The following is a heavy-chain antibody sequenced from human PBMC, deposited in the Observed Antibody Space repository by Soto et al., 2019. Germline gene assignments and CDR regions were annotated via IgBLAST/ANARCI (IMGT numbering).Heavy chain of an antibody. J-gene: IGHJ1*01. CDR3: ARQPIAYCGGDCYFPEYFQH. V-gene: IGHV4-31*03. CDR2: IYYSGST. CDR1: GGSISSGGYY. D-gene: IGHD2-21*02. Sequence: SETLSLTCTVSGGSISSGGYYWSWIRQHPGKGLEWIGYIYYSGSTYYNPSLKSRVTISVDTSKNQFSLKLSSVTAADTAVYYCARQPIAYCGGDCYFPEYFQHWGQGTLVTVSS.